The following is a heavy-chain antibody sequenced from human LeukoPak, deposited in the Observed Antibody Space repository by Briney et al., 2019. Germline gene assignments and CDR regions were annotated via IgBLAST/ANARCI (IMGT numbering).Heavy chain of an antibody. V-gene: IGHV1-24*01. CDR3: ATDRYGDPGY. J-gene: IGHJ4*02. CDR1: GYTLTELS. Sequence: ASVKVSCKVSGYTLTELSMHWVRQAPGKGLEWMGGSDPEDGETIYAQKFQGRVTMTGDTSTDTAYMELSSLRSEDTAVYYCATDRYGDPGYWGQGTLVTVSS. CDR2: SDPEDGET. D-gene: IGHD4-17*01.